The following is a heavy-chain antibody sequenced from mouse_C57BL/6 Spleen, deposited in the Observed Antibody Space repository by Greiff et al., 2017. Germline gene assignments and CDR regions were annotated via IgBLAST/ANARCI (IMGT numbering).Heavy chain of an antibody. Sequence: EVKLLESGPGMVKPSQSLSLTCTVTGYSITSGYDWHWIRHFPGNKLEWMGYISYSGSTNYNPSLKSRITITHDTSKNHIFHKLNSVTTEDTATYYCARRYGNYDWYFDVWGTGTTVTVSS. V-gene: IGHV3-1*01. J-gene: IGHJ1*03. CDR1: GYSITSGYD. CDR2: ISYSGST. D-gene: IGHD2-1*01. CDR3: ARRYGNYDWYFDV.